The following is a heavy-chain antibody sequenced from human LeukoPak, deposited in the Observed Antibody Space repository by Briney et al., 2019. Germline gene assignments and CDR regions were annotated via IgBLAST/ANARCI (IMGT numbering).Heavy chain of an antibody. D-gene: IGHD6-19*01. J-gene: IGHJ4*02. V-gene: IGHV3-48*03. CDR2: ISSSGSTI. CDR1: GFTFSSYE. CDR3: ARVTAVAGQFDY. Sequence: GGSLRLSCAASGFTFSSYEMNWVRQAPGKGLEWVSYISSSGSTIYYADSVKGRFTISRDNAKNSLYLQMNSLRAEDTAVYYCARVTAVAGQFDYWGQGTLVTVSS.